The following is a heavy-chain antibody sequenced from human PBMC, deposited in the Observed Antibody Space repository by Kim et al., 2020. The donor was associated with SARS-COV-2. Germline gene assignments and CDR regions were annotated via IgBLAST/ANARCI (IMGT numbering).Heavy chain of an antibody. Sequence: SETLSLTCAVYGGSFSGYYWSWIRQPPGKGLEWIGEINHSGSTNYNPSLKSRVTISVDTSKNQFSLKLSSVTAADTAVYYCARGLGLGGYCSSTSCYRREGAVPGLYYYGMDVWGQGTTVTVSS. J-gene: IGHJ6*02. CDR2: INHSGST. D-gene: IGHD2-2*03. CDR1: GGSFSGYY. V-gene: IGHV4-34*01. CDR3: ARGLGLGGYCSSTSCYRREGAVPGLYYYGMDV.